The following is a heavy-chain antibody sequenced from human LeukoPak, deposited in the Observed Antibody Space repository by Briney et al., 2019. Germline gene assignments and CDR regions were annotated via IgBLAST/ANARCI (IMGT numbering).Heavy chain of an antibody. CDR1: GFTFDDYA. Sequence: GGSLRLSCAASGFTFDDYAMHWVRQAPGKGLEWVSLISGDGGSTYYADSVKGRFTISRDNSKNSLYLQTNSLRTEDTALYYCAKDKDGSGSYYTPEGMDVWGKGTTVTVSS. D-gene: IGHD3-10*01. CDR3: AKDKDGSGSYYTPEGMDV. V-gene: IGHV3-43*02. CDR2: ISGDGGST. J-gene: IGHJ6*04.